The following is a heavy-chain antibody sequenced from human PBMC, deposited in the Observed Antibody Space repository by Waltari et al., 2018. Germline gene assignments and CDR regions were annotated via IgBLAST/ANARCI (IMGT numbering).Heavy chain of an antibody. CDR1: GGSISPNYT. D-gene: IGHD4-17*01. J-gene: IGHJ1*01. CDR3: GRIAFGDDGGYFQH. CDR2: MQYRGST. Sequence: QLQLQESGPGLVKPSETLSLTCTVSGGSISPNYTWGWIRQPPGKGLEWMGNMQYRGSTFYNPSLKSRVTISLDTSKNQFSLRLSSVGAADTAVYFCGRIAFGDDGGYFQHWGQGTLVTVSS. V-gene: IGHV4-39*01.